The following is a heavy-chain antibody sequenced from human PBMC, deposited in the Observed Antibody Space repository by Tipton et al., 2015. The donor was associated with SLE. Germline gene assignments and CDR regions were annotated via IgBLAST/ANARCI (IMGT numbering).Heavy chain of an antibody. V-gene: IGHV4-59*01. D-gene: IGHD6-13*01. Sequence: TLSLTCTVSGGSISSYYWSWIRQPPGKGLEWIGYIYYSGSTNYNPSLKSRVTISVDTSKNQFSLKLSSVTAADTAVYYCEIAAAGSDAFDIWGQGTMVTVSS. CDR1: GGSISSYY. CDR2: IYYSGST. CDR3: EIAAAGSDAFDI. J-gene: IGHJ3*02.